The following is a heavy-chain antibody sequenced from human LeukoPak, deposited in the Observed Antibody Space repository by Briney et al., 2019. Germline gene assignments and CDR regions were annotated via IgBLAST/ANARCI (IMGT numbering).Heavy chain of an antibody. CDR1: GGSINNTSYY. J-gene: IGHJ4*02. Sequence: SETLSLTCTVSGGSINNTSYYWGWIRQPPGKGLEWIGTVYYSGSTYYSPSLKSRLTTSVDTSKNQFSLKLTSVTAADTAVYFCASYGDCNCFDYWGQGTLVTVSS. V-gene: IGHV4-39*01. CDR2: VYYSGST. CDR3: ASYGDCNCFDY. D-gene: IGHD2-21*01.